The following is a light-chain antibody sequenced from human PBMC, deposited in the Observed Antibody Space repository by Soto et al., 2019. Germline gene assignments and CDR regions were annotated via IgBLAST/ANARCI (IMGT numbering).Light chain of an antibody. J-gene: IGKJ2*01. CDR2: GAS. Sequence: EIVMTQSPATLSVSPVERATLSCRASQSISSKLAWYQQKPGQAPRVLIYGASTRAPGIPARFSGSGSGTEFTLTISSLQSEDFAVYYCQQCKYLPRTFGQGTKVEMK. V-gene: IGKV3-15*01. CDR3: QQCKYLPRT. CDR1: QSISSK.